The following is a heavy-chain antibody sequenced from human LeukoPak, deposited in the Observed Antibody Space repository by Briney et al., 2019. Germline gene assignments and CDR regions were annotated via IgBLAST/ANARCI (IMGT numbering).Heavy chain of an antibody. Sequence: GGSLRLSCAASGFTFSSYAMHWVRQAPGKGLEYVSAISSNGGSTYYANSVKGRFTISRDNSKNTLYLQMGSLRAEDMAVYYCARVISHTAGRAFDIWGQGTVVTVSS. CDR2: ISSNGGST. J-gene: IGHJ3*02. V-gene: IGHV3-64*01. CDR3: ARVISHTAGRAFDI. D-gene: IGHD5-18*01. CDR1: GFTFSSYA.